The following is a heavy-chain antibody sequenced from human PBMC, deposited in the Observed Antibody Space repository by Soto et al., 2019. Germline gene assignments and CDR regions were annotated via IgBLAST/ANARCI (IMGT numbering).Heavy chain of an antibody. Sequence: SVKVSCKASGGTFSSYAISWVRQAPGQGLEWMGGIIPIFGTANYAQKFQGRVTITADESTSTAYMELSSLRSEDTAVYYCARLEMATINHYYYYGMDVWGQGTTVTVSS. D-gene: IGHD5-12*01. CDR1: GGTFSSYA. CDR2: IIPIFGTA. V-gene: IGHV1-69*13. J-gene: IGHJ6*02. CDR3: ARLEMATINHYYYYGMDV.